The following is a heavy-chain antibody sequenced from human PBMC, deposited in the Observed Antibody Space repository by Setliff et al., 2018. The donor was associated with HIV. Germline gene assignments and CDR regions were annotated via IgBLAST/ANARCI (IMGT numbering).Heavy chain of an antibody. CDR1: GSSISSYY. Sequence: PSETLSLTCTVSGSSISSYYWSWIRQPAGKGLEWIGRIYTSWSTNYNPSLKSRVTISVDTSKNQFSLKLSSVTAADTAVYYCARGLSFYDPGGFDYWGQGTLVTVSS. D-gene: IGHD3-22*01. V-gene: IGHV4-4*07. CDR3: ARGLSFYDPGGFDY. J-gene: IGHJ4*02. CDR2: IYTSWST.